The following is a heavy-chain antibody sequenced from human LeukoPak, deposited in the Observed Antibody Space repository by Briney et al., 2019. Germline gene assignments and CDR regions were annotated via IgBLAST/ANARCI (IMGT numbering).Heavy chain of an antibody. J-gene: IGHJ4*02. CDR3: ARDGGIIYSGYDGEVYFDY. CDR2: ISSSGSTI. Sequence: PGGSLRLSCAASGFTFSDYYMSWIRQAPGKGLEWVSYISSSGSTIYYPDSVKGRFTISRDNAKNSLYLQMNSLRAEDTAVYYCARDGGIIYSGYDGEVYFDYWGQGTLVTVSS. D-gene: IGHD5-12*01. V-gene: IGHV3-11*01. CDR1: GFTFSDYY.